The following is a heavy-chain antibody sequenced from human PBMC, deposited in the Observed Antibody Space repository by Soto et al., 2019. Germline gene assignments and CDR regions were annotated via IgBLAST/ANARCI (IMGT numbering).Heavy chain of an antibody. CDR1: GFTFSRVR. CDR2: ISSASSET. V-gene: IGHV3-21*01. J-gene: IGHJ1*01. Sequence: GGSLRLSSEASGFTFSRVRMNWVRQVPGKGLEWVASISSASSETWYADSVKGRFIISRDNAQNSLFLQMNTLRPEDSAIYYCARVAYWGPGTPVPVSP. CDR3: ARVAY.